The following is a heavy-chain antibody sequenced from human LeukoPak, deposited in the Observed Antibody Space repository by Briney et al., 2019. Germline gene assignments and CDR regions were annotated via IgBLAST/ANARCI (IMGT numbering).Heavy chain of an antibody. J-gene: IGHJ5*02. V-gene: IGHV1-18*01. CDR1: GYTFTSYG. Sequence: ASVKVSFKSSGYTFTSYGISWVRQAPGQGLEWMGWISAYNGNTNYAQKLQGRVTMTTDTSTSTAYMELRSLRSDDTAVYYCARESVVVPAAIYYDPWGQGTLVTVSS. CDR3: ARESVVVPAAIYYDP. D-gene: IGHD2-2*02. CDR2: ISAYNGNT.